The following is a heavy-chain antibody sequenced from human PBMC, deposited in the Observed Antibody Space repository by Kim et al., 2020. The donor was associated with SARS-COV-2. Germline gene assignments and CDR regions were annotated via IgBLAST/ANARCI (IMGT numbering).Heavy chain of an antibody. CDR3: AKGGNNYRYFDY. J-gene: IGHJ4*02. D-gene: IGHD1-26*01. Sequence: YYADSVKGRFAISRDKSKDTLYLQMNGLRVEDTAVYYCAKGGNNYRYFDYWGQGTLVTVSP. V-gene: IGHV3-23*01.